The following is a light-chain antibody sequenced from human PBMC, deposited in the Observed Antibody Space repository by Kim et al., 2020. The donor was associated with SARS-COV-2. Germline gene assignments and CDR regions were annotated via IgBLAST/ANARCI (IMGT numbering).Light chain of an antibody. Sequence: DVHLTQSPSTLSASVGDRVTITCRASQNLNNWLAWYQQKPGKAPRLLIYEASTLQRGVPSRFSGRGSGTEFTLTISTLQPDDFATYYCQQYHSFWTFGQGTKVDIK. V-gene: IGKV1-5*01. CDR2: EAS. CDR1: QNLNNW. CDR3: QQYHSFWT. J-gene: IGKJ1*01.